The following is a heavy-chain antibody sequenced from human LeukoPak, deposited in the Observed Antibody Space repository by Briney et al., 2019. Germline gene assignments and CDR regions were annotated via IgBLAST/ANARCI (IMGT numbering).Heavy chain of an antibody. J-gene: IGHJ4*02. Sequence: GGSLRLSCAASGFTFDDYGMSWVRQAPGKGLEWVSGINWNGGRTGYADSVKGRFTISRDNAKNTLYLQMNSLRAEDTAVYYCAKDKIRYIAVAGTGLGYWGQGTLVTVSS. V-gene: IGHV3-20*04. CDR1: GFTFDDYG. CDR3: AKDKIRYIAVAGTGLGY. D-gene: IGHD6-19*01. CDR2: INWNGGRT.